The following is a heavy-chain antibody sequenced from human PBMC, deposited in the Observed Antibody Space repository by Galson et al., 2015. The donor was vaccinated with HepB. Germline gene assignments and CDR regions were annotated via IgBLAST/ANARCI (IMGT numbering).Heavy chain of an antibody. CDR2: FSNSGDST. CDR1: GFTISSYG. D-gene: IGHD1-14*01. Sequence: SLRLSCAASGFTISSYGMSWVRQAPGKGLEWVSGFSNSGDSTYYADSVKGRFTISRDNSKNTLYLQMNSLRAEDTAVYSCAKQKHTRTELDSWGQGTLVTVSS. J-gene: IGHJ4*02. CDR3: AKQKHTRTELDS. V-gene: IGHV3-23*01.